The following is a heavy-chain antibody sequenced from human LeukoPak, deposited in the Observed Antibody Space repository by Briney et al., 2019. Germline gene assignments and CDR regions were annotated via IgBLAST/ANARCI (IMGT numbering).Heavy chain of an antibody. V-gene: IGHV1-46*01. CDR2: INPSGGST. Sequence: ASVKVSFKASGYTFTSYYMHWVRQAPGQGLEWMGIINPSGGSTSYAQKFQGRVTMTRDTSTSTVYMELSSLRSEDTAVYYCARVKPNYYDSSAYGTFDIWGQGTMVTASS. CDR1: GYTFTSYY. D-gene: IGHD3-22*01. CDR3: ARVKPNYYDSSAYGTFDI. J-gene: IGHJ3*02.